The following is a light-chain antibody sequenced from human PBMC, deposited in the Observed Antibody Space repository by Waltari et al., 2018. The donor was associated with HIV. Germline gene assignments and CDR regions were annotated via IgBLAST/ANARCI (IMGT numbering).Light chain of an antibody. CDR2: SNY. V-gene: IGLV1-44*01. Sequence: QSVLTQPPSASGTPGQRVTISCSGSSSNIGSNTVNWYQQLPGTAPKLLICSNYSRPSGVPDRFSGSKSGTSASLAISGLQSEDEADYYCATWDDSLNGRVFGGGTKLTVL. CDR3: ATWDDSLNGRV. CDR1: SSNIGSNT. J-gene: IGLJ3*02.